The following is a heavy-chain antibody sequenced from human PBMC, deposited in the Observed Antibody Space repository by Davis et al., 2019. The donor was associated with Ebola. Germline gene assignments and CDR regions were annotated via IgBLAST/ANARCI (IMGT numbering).Heavy chain of an antibody. Sequence: GESLKISCAASGFTFSSYAMSWVRQAPGKGLEWVSSISSSSSYIYYADSVKGRFTISRDNAKNSLYLQMNSLRAEDTAVYYCARVGYSYGYYYYGMDVWGQGTTVTVSS. V-gene: IGHV3-21*01. J-gene: IGHJ6*02. D-gene: IGHD5-18*01. CDR3: ARVGYSYGYYYYGMDV. CDR1: GFTFSSYA. CDR2: ISSSSSYI.